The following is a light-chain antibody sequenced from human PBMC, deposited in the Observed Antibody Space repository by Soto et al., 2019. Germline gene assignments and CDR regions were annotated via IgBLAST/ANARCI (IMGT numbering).Light chain of an antibody. CDR2: DAS. V-gene: IGKV3-11*01. CDR1: QSVSSS. Sequence: EIVMTQSPVTLSLSPGERATLSCRASQSVSSSLAWYQQKPGQAPRLLIYDASNRATGIPARFSGSGSGTDFTLTISSLEPEDFAVYYCQQRSNWPPFTFGPGTKVDIK. CDR3: QQRSNWPPFT. J-gene: IGKJ3*01.